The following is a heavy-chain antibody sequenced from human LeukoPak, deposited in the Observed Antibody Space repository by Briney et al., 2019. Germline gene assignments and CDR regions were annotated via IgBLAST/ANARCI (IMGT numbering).Heavy chain of an antibody. D-gene: IGHD6-13*01. CDR2: IYPGDSDT. V-gene: IGHV5-51*01. J-gene: IGHJ5*02. CDR3: ARLSSSSWYRFSWFDP. CDR1: GYSFTSYW. Sequence: GESLKISCKGSGYSFTSYWISWVRQMPGKGLEWMGIIYPGDSDTRYSPSFQGQVTISADKSISTAYLQWSSLKASDTAMYYCARLSSSSWYRFSWFDPWGQGTLVTVSS.